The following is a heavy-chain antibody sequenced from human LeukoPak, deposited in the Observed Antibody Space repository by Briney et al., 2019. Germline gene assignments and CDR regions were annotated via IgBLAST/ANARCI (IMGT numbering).Heavy chain of an antibody. D-gene: IGHD2/OR15-2a*01. CDR3: ATFLDGYFDY. V-gene: IGHV3-21*01. J-gene: IGHJ4*02. Sequence: GGSLRLSCAASGFTFSLSPLAWVGQAPGKGLEWGSSISSSSSYIYYADSVKGRFTISRDNAKNSLYLQMNSLRAEDTAVYYCATFLDGYFDYWGQGTLVTVSS. CDR2: ISSSSSYI. CDR1: GFTFSLSP.